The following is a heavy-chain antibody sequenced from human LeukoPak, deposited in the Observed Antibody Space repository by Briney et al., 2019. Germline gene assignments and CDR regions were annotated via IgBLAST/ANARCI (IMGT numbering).Heavy chain of an antibody. Sequence: KPSETLSLTCAVYGGSFSPYYWSWIRRSPRKGLEWIAEIDHRGDTNYNPSVKSRVTISIDTSKNQFSLKVRSLSAADTAVYYCARGATISETGYFDFWGQGTLVTVSS. J-gene: IGHJ4*03. CDR1: GGSFSPYY. CDR3: ARGATISETGYFDF. D-gene: IGHD5-24*01. V-gene: IGHV4-34*01. CDR2: IDHRGDT.